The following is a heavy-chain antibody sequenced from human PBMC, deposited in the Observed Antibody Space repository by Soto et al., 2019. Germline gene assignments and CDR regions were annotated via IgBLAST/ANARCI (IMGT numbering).Heavy chain of an antibody. D-gene: IGHD3-22*01. V-gene: IGHV3-23*01. Sequence: GSLRLSCAASGFTFSSYAMSWVRQAPGKGLEWVSAISGSGGSTYYADSVKGRFTISRDNSKNTLYLQMNSLRAEDTAVYYCAKHYLPDYYDSSGYFGYWGQGTLVTVS. CDR3: AKHYLPDYYDSSGYFGY. CDR2: ISGSGGST. J-gene: IGHJ4*02. CDR1: GFTFSSYA.